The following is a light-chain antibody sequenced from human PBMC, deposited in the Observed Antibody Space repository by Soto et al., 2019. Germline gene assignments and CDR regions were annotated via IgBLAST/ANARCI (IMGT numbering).Light chain of an antibody. V-gene: IGLV2-14*01. Sequence: QSALTQPASVSGSPGQSITISCTGTSSDVGGYNYVSWYQQHPGKAPKLMIDEVSNRPSGVSNRFSGSTSGNTASLPISGLQAEDEADYYCSSYTSSSTLVFGTGTKLTVL. CDR1: SSDVGGYNY. CDR2: EVS. J-gene: IGLJ1*01. CDR3: SSYTSSSTLV.